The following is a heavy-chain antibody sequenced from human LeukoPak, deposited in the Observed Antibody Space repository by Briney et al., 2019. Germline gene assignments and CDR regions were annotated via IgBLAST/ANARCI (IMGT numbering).Heavy chain of an antibody. CDR1: GYTFTSYD. D-gene: IGHD1-1*01. J-gene: IGHJ6*03. CDR2: MNPNSGNT. V-gene: IGHV1-8*01. Sequence: ASVKVSCKASGYTFTSYDINWVRQATGQGLEWMGWMNPNSGNTGYAQKFQGRVTMTRNTSISTAYMELSSLRAEDTAMYYCAKDWKTGAYYYYYMDVWGKGTTVTVSS. CDR3: AKDWKTGAYYYYYMDV.